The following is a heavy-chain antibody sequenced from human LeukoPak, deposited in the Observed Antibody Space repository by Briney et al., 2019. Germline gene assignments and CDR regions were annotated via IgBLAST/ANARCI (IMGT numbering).Heavy chain of an antibody. CDR2: IWYDGSNK. CDR1: GFPFSSYG. V-gene: IGHV3-33*01. J-gene: IGHJ4*02. CDR3: ARDPYGSGTYYGLDY. D-gene: IGHD3-10*01. Sequence: GGSLRLSCAASGFPFSSYGMHWVRQAPGKGLEGVAVIWYDGSNKYYADSVKGRFTISRDNSKNTLYLQMNSLRAEDTAVYYCARDPYGSGTYYGLDYWGQGTLVTVSS.